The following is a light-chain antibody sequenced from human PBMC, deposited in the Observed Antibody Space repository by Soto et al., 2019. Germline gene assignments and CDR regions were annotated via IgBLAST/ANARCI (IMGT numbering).Light chain of an antibody. CDR2: GAS. J-gene: IGKJ2*01. CDR3: QQFNSFPYT. Sequence: DIQLTQSPSFLSASVGDRVTITCRASQGISSYLAWYQQKPGKAPNLLIYGASTLQCGVPSRFSGSGSGTEFTLTISSLQPEDFATYYCQQFNSFPYTFGQGTNLEIK. V-gene: IGKV1-9*01. CDR1: QGISSY.